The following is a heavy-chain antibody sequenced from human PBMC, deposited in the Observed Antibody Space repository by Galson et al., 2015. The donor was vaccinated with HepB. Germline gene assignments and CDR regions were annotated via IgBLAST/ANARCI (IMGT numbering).Heavy chain of an antibody. CDR2: IVVGSDKT. V-gene: IGHV1-58*01. CDR3: ARDSSYSDTSLCY. J-gene: IGHJ4*02. D-gene: IGHD4-17*01. Sequence: SVKVSCKASGFTFTNSAVQWVRQARGQRLEWIGWIVVGSDKTNYAKKFQERVTITRDMSTSTAYMELSSLRSDDTAVYYCARDSSYSDTSLCYWGQGTLVTVSS. CDR1: GFTFTNSA.